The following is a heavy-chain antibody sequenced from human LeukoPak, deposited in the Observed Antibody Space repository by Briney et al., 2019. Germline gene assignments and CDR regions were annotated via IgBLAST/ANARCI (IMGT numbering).Heavy chain of an antibody. CDR2: INHSGST. CDR3: ARAYPDYYDSSGYYYVGGYYFDY. V-gene: IGHV4-34*01. D-gene: IGHD3-22*01. J-gene: IGHJ4*02. CDR1: GGSFSGYY. Sequence: SETLSLTCAVYGGSFSGYYWSWIRQPPGKGLEWIGEINHSGSTNYNPSLKSRVTISVDTSKNQFSLKLSSVTAADTAVYYCARAYPDYYDSSGYYYVGGYYFDYWGQGTLVTVSS.